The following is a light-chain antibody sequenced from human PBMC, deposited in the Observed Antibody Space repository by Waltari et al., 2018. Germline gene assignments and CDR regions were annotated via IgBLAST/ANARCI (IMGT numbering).Light chain of an antibody. CDR2: GAS. J-gene: IGKJ2*03. CDR3: QHYNNRPPYS. V-gene: IGKV3-15*01. CDR1: QGISNN. Sequence: EIELTQSPATLSASPGERVTLSCRARQGISNNLVWYQHKPGPSPRLLIYGASARATGVPERFSGSGYRTEFTLTISSLQSEDFAVYYCQHYNNRPPYSFGQGTKLDIK.